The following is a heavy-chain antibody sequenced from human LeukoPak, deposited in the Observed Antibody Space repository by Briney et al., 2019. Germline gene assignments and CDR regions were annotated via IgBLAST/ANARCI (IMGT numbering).Heavy chain of an antibody. CDR1: GYTFTSYG. CDR3: ARVAPRPMVQGVIVY. J-gene: IGHJ4*02. CDR2: ISAYKGNT. Sequence: GASVKVSCKASGYTFTSYGISWVRQAPGQGLEWMGWISAYKGNTNYAQKLQGRVTMTTDTSTSTAYMELRSLRSDDTAVYYCARVAPRPMVQGVIVYWGQGTLVTVSS. D-gene: IGHD3-10*01. V-gene: IGHV1-18*01.